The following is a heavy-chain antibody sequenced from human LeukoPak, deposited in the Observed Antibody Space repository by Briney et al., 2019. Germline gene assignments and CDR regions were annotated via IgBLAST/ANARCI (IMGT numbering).Heavy chain of an antibody. CDR3: ARYHNTGLDY. CDR2: IYYTGRT. V-gene: IGHV4-59*01. J-gene: IGHJ4*02. Sequence: SETLSLTCTVSGGSISSYYWGWMRQPPGKGLEWIGYIYYTGRTSYNPSLKSRITISVDTSKNQFSLNLNSVTAADTAVYYCARYHNTGLDYWGQGTLVTVSS. CDR1: GGSISSYY. D-gene: IGHD3-9*01.